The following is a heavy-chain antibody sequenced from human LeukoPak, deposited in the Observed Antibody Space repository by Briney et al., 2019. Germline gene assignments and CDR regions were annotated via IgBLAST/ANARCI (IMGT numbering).Heavy chain of an antibody. D-gene: IGHD6-6*01. CDR1: GGSFSSHA. Sequence: SVQVPCKASGGSFSSHAICWVHQDPRQGLEWMGGIILNFATANYAQQFQGRVPITTDDSNIPAHMELGSLSCEDPAVDCLSRGCEASSSSLWFDPWGQGTLVTVSS. CDR2: IILNFATA. CDR3: SRGCEASSSSLWFDP. V-gene: IGHV1-69*05. J-gene: IGHJ5*02.